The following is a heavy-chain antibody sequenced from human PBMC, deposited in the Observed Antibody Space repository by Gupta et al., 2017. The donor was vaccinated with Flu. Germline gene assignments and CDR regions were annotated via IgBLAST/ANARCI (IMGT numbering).Heavy chain of an antibody. CDR2: VYPSGSN. J-gene: IGHJ3*01. CDR3: ARKIYGRKDGDYVSAFDL. CDR1: GASITGNNR. V-gene: IGHV4-4*02. D-gene: IGHD4-17*01. Sequence: QVQLQESGPGLVKPSGTLSLTCAVSGASITGNNRWSWVRQPPGKGLDWIGEVYPSGSNNYNPSLKSRVAISIDKSKNQFSLKLNSVTAEDTAMYYCARKIYGRKDGDYVSAFDLWGQGTMVTVSS.